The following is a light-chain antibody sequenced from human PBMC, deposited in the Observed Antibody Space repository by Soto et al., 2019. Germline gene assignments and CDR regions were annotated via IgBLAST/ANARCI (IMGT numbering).Light chain of an antibody. CDR2: AAS. CDR1: QSVSRY. V-gene: IGKV3-11*01. Sequence: EIVLTQSPASLSLSPGERATLSCRASQSVSRYLAWYQQRIGQAPRLLIYAASNRATGIPARFSGSGSGTDFTLTISSLEPEDFAVYYCQQRSNWPITFGQGTRLEIK. J-gene: IGKJ5*01. CDR3: QQRSNWPIT.